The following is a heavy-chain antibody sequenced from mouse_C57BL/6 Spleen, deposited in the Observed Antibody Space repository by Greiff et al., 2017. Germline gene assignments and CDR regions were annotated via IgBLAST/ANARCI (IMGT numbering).Heavy chain of an antibody. J-gene: IGHJ2*01. CDR3: TRYGSSYGY. Sequence: QVQLQQSGAELVRPGASVTLSCKASGYTFTDYEMHWVKQTPVHGLEWIGAIDPETGGTAYNQKFKGKAILTADKSSSTAYMELRSLTSEDSAVYYCTRYGSSYGYWGQGTTLTVSS. V-gene: IGHV1-15*01. CDR1: GYTFTDYE. D-gene: IGHD1-1*01. CDR2: IDPETGGT.